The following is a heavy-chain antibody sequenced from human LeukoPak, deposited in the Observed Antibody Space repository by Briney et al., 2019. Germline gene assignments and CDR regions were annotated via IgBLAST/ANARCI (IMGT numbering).Heavy chain of an antibody. CDR2: ISGSGSYT. D-gene: IGHD3-10*01. CDR3: ARVYYDDSGIYIEDI. Sequence: GGSLRLSCAATGFTFSDYYMSWIRQAQGKGLDWVSYISGSGSYTNYADSVKGRFTISRDSAKNSLYLQMNSLRAEDTAVYFCARVYYDDSGIYIEDIWGQGTMVTVSS. V-gene: IGHV3-11*03. J-gene: IGHJ3*02. CDR1: GFTFSDYY.